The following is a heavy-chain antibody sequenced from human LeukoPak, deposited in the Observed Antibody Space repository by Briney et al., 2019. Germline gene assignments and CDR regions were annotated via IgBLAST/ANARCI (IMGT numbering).Heavy chain of an antibody. CDR3: ARDPTGGDAFDI. CDR1: GFTFSFYA. CDR2: IYSGGST. V-gene: IGHV3-53*01. Sequence: GGSLRLSCAASGFTFSFYAMTWVRQAPGKGLEWVSVIYSGGSTYYADSVKGRFTISRDNSKNTLYLQMNSLRAEDTAVYYCARDPTGGDAFDIWGQGTMVTVSS. D-gene: IGHD3-16*01. J-gene: IGHJ3*02.